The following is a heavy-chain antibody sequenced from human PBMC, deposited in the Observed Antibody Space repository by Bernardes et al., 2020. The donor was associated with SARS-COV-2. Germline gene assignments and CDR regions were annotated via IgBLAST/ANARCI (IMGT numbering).Heavy chain of an antibody. J-gene: IGHJ5*02. Sequence: GSLRLSCAASGFTFSNYWMHWVRQAPGKGLVWVSHINSDGSSISYADSVKGRLTISRDNAKNTLYLQMNSLRAEDTAVYYCARSNWFDPWGQGTLVTVSS. V-gene: IGHV3-74*01. CDR3: ARSNWFDP. CDR2: INSDGSSI. CDR1: GFTFSNYW.